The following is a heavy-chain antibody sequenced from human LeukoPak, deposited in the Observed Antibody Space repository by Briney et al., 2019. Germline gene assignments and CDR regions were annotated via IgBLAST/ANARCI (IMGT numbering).Heavy chain of an antibody. V-gene: IGHV4-4*07. CDR3: ARDRGTWNDDGFDY. J-gene: IGHJ4*02. Sequence: SQTLSLTCTVSGGSISSYYWSWIRQPAGKGLEWIGRIYISGSTNYNPSLKSRVTMSVDTSKNQFSLKLSSVTAADTAVYYCARDRGTWNDDGFDYWGQGTLVTVSS. CDR2: IYISGST. CDR1: GGSISSYY. D-gene: IGHD1-1*01.